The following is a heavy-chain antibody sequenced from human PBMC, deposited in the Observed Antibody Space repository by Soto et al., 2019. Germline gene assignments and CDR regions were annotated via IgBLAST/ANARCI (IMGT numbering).Heavy chain of an antibody. CDR2: ISYDGSNQ. J-gene: IGHJ6*02. CDR3: AKDLYDSGTYTYYCGMDV. D-gene: IGHD3-10*01. CDR1: GFTFSNYG. Sequence: QVQLVESGGGVVQSGRSLRLSCAASGFTFSNYGLHWVRQAPGKGLEWVTVISYDGSNQFYADSVKGRFTISRDNSKNMLYLQMNSLRAEDTAVYYCAKDLYDSGTYTYYCGMDVWVQGTTVTVSS. V-gene: IGHV3-30*18.